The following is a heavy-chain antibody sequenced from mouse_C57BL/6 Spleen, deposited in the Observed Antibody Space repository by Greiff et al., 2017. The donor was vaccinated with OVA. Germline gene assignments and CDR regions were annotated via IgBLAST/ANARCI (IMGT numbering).Heavy chain of an antibody. V-gene: IGHV1-47*01. CDR1: GYTFTTYP. CDR3: ARKGSLYFDY. Sequence: VKLVESGAELVKPGASVKMSCTASGYTFTTYPIEWMKQNRGKSLEWIGNFYPYNDDTKYTEKFQGKATLTVEKSSSTVYLELSRLTSDDSAVYYCARKGSLYFDYWGQGTTLTVSS. CDR2: FYPYNDDT. J-gene: IGHJ2*01.